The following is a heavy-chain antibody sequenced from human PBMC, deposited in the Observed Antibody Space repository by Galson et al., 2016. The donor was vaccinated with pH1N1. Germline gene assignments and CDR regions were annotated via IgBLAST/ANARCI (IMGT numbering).Heavy chain of an antibody. CDR1: GLTFRNHV. J-gene: IGHJ4*01. Sequence: SLRLSCAASGLTFRNHVMSWVRQAPGKGLEWVAVITASADATFYAHSVNGRFTISRDNSRSTLSLQMNNLGVDDSAVYYCVTRRPTTAPGIIDYWGHGTLVTVS. D-gene: IGHD6-13*01. CDR3: VTRRPTTAPGIIDY. V-gene: IGHV3-23*01. CDR2: ITASADAT.